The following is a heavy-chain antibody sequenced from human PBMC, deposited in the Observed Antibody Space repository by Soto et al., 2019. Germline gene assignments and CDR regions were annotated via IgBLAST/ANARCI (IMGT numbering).Heavy chain of an antibody. CDR1: GYTFTSAG. D-gene: IGHD3-10*01. CDR2: ISAYNGNT. V-gene: IGHV1-18*01. J-gene: IGHJ4*02. CDR3: ARDLDGSGSYYTDY. Sequence: QVQLVQSGAEVKDPGTSVKVSCKTSGYTFTSAGISWVRQAPGQGLEWMGWISAYNGNTKYAQKVQGRVTMTTDTSTSTAYMELRSLTSDDTAVYYCARDLDGSGSYYTDYWGQGTRVTVAA.